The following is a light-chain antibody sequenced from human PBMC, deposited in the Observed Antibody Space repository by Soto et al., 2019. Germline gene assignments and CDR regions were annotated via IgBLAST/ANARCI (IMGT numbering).Light chain of an antibody. V-gene: IGLV1-40*01. CDR2: ANT. CDR3: QSYDDSLGGHVI. CDR1: SSYIGAGYD. Sequence: QSVLTQPPPVSGAPGQRVTISCTGSSSYIGAGYDVHWYQQLPGTAPKLLIYANTNRPSGVPDRFSGSKSGTSASLAITGLQAEDEADYYCQSYDDSLGGHVIFGGGTKVTVL. J-gene: IGLJ2*01.